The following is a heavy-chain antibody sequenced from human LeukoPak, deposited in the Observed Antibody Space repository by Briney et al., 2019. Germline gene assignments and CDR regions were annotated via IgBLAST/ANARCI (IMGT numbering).Heavy chain of an antibody. D-gene: IGHD6-13*01. CDR3: TTGRWYSLLYYFDY. CDR2: IKSKTDGGTT. V-gene: IGHV3-15*01. J-gene: IGHJ4*02. Sequence: PGGSLRLSXAASGFTFSNAWMSWVRQAPGKGLEWVGRIKSKTDGGTTDYAAPVKGRFTISRDDSKNTLYLQMDSLKTEDTAVYYCTTGRWYSLLYYFDYWGQGTLVTVSS. CDR1: GFTFSNAW.